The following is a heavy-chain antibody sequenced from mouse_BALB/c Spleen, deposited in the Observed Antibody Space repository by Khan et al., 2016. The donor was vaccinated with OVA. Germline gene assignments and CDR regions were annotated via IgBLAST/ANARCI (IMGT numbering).Heavy chain of an antibody. CDR1: GYSITSGYA. J-gene: IGHJ4*01. CDR2: IYFSGSI. V-gene: IGHV3-1*02. D-gene: IGHD2-1*01. CDR3: TRDGNYMDY. Sequence: EVQLQESGPDLVKPSQSLSLTCTVTGYSITSGYAWHWIRQFPGNKLEWMAYIYFSGSINYNPSLKSRISVTRDTSKNQFFLQLNSETSEDTATYYCTRDGNYMDYWGQGTSVTVSS.